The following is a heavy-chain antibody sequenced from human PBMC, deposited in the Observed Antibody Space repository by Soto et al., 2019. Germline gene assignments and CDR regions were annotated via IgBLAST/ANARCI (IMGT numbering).Heavy chain of an antibody. D-gene: IGHD3-3*02. J-gene: IGHJ4*02. V-gene: IGHV1-18*01. CDR2: ISAYNDNT. Sequence: QVQLVQSGAEVKKPGASVKVSCKASGYTISSYGIIWVRQAPGQGLEWMGWISAYNDNTNYAQNFQGRVTMTTDTSTNTAYMELRSLRSDDTAVYYCARRDTFFGYLGHYWGQGTLVTVSS. CDR1: GYTISSYG. CDR3: ARRDTFFGYLGHY.